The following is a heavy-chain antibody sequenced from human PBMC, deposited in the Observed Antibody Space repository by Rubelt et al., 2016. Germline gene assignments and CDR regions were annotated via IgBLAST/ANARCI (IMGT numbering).Heavy chain of an antibody. V-gene: IGHV3-30*01. CDR3: ARGSPAVKCMDV. D-gene: IGHD4-17*01. Sequence: YDGSNKYYADSVKGRFTISRDNSKNTLYLQMNSLRAEDTAVYYCARGSPAVKCMDVWGQGTTVTVSS. J-gene: IGHJ6*02. CDR2: YDGSNK.